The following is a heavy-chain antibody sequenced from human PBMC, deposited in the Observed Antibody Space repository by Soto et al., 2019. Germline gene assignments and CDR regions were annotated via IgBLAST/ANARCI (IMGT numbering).Heavy chain of an antibody. CDR1: GGSFSGYY. V-gene: IGHV4-34*01. D-gene: IGHD5-18*01. J-gene: IGHJ4*02. CDR3: AREIQLWPYYFDY. CDR2: INHSGST. Sequence: NPSETLSLTCAVYGGSFSGYYWSWIRQPPGKGLEWIGEINHSGSTNYNPSLKSRVTISVDTSKNQFSLKLSSVTAADTAVYYCAREIQLWPYYFDYWGQGTLVTVSS.